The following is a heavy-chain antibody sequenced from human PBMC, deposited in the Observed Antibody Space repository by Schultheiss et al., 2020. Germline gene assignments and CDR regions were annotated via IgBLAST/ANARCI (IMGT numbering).Heavy chain of an antibody. Sequence: GESLKISCKGSGYSFTSYWIGWVRQMPGKGLEWMGIIYPGDSDTRYSPSFQGQVTISVDKSISTAYLQWSSLKASDTAMYYCARFAQQHLVPNWFDPWGQGTLVTVSS. CDR1: GYSFTSYW. CDR2: IYPGDSDT. D-gene: IGHD6-13*01. V-gene: IGHV5-51*01. J-gene: IGHJ5*02. CDR3: ARFAQQHLVPNWFDP.